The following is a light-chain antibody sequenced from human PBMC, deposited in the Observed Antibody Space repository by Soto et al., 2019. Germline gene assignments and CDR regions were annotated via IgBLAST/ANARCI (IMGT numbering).Light chain of an antibody. Sequence: DIQMTRSPSSVSGSGIGVGAVGFLASQSISSWLAWYQQKPGKAPKLLIYDASSLESGVPSRFSGSGSGTEFTLTISSLQPDDFATYYCQQYNSYSPLSFGGGSKVDIK. CDR3: QQYNSYSPLS. CDR1: QSISSW. J-gene: IGKJ4*01. CDR2: DAS. V-gene: IGKV1-5*01.